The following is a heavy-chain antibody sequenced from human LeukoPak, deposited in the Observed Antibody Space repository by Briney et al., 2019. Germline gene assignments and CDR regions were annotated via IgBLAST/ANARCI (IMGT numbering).Heavy chain of an antibody. V-gene: IGHV1-24*01. CDR2: FDPEDGVR. Sequence: GASVKVSCKVSGDTVTGFSIQWVRQAPGHGLEWMGGFDPEDGVRIFAQKFQGRVTMTEDTSTDTAYMDLSSLRSEDTAVYYCATGYTYDYSLYWGQGTLVTVSS. D-gene: IGHD5-18*01. CDR3: ATGYTYDYSLY. CDR1: GDTVTGFS. J-gene: IGHJ4*02.